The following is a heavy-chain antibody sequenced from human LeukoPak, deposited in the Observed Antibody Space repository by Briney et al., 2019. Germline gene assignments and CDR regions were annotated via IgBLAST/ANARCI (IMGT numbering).Heavy chain of an antibody. V-gene: IGHV3-7*01. CDR3: ARYTTAGYSSGWYGPSFDY. CDR1: GFTFSSYW. Sequence: GGSLRLSCAASGFTFSSYWMSWVRQAPGKGLEWVAHIKQDGSEKHYVDSVKGRFTISRDNAKNSLYLQMNSLRAEDTAVYYCARYTTAGYSSGWYGPSFDYWGQGTLVTVSS. J-gene: IGHJ4*02. D-gene: IGHD6-19*01. CDR2: IKQDGSEK.